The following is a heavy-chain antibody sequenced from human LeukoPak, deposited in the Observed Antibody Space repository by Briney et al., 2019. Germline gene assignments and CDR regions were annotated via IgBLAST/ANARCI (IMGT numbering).Heavy chain of an antibody. Sequence: GGTLRLSCAASGFTFSSYGMSWVRQAPGKGLEWVSAISGSGGSTYYADSVKGRFTISRDNSKNTLYLQMNSLRAEDTAVYYCAKDRYYYDSSGYSPCGYWGQGTLVTVSS. V-gene: IGHV3-23*01. CDR2: ISGSGGST. J-gene: IGHJ4*02. CDR3: AKDRYYYDSSGYSPCGY. CDR1: GFTFSSYG. D-gene: IGHD3-22*01.